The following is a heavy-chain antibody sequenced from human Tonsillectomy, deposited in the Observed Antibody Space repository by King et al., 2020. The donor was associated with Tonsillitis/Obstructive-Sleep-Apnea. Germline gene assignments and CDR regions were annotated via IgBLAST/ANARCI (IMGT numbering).Heavy chain of an antibody. CDR3: AKGMRSTSWYYFDY. Sequence: VQLVESGGGLVQPGRSLRLSCVVSGITFDEYAMHWVRHTPGKGLEWVSGISRNSGNSGYADSVRGRFTIFRDNAKNSLYLQMYSLRPEDTAVYHCAKGMRSTSWYYFDYVGQGTLVTVSS. J-gene: IGHJ4*02. D-gene: IGHD6-13*01. CDR2: ISRNSGNS. CDR1: GITFDEYA. V-gene: IGHV3-9*01.